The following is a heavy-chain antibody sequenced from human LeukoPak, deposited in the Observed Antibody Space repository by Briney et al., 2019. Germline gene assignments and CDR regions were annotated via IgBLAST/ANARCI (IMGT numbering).Heavy chain of an antibody. CDR3: VSPRGFSYGYFDY. D-gene: IGHD5-18*01. CDR2: IYYSKNT. Sequence: ASETLSLTCTVSDGSISSSSAYWGWIRQPPGKGLEWIGSIYYSKNTYYNPPLKSRVTISADTSKNQFSLTLGSVSATDTAVYYCVSPRGFSYGYFDYWGQGTLVTVSS. J-gene: IGHJ4*02. V-gene: IGHV4-39*01. CDR1: DGSISSSSAY.